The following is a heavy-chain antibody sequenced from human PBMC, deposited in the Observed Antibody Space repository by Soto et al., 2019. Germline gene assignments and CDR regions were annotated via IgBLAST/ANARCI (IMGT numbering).Heavy chain of an antibody. J-gene: IGHJ4*02. CDR3: AKSDYYDSSGYYEGGDYYFDY. V-gene: IGHV3-23*01. Sequence: GGSLRLSCAASGFTFSSYAMSWVRQAPGKGLEWVSAISGSGGSTYYADSVKGRFTISRDNSKNTLYLQMNSLRAEGTAVYYCAKSDYYDSSGYYEGGDYYFDYWGQGTLVTVFS. CDR2: ISGSGGST. D-gene: IGHD3-22*01. CDR1: GFTFSSYA.